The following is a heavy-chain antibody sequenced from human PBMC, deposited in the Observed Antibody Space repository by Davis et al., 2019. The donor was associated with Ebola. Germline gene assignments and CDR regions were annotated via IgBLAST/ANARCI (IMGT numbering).Heavy chain of an antibody. CDR3: ARGRRPPNWHFDL. Sequence: SETLSLTCTVSGGSISTYYWSWFRQPPGKGLEWIGYFYSSGSTSYNPSLKSRVTISVDTSKNQFSLNLTSVTAADTAVYYCARGRRPPNWHFDLWGRGTLVTVSS. J-gene: IGHJ2*01. CDR1: GGSISTYY. V-gene: IGHV4-59*01. CDR2: FYSSGST.